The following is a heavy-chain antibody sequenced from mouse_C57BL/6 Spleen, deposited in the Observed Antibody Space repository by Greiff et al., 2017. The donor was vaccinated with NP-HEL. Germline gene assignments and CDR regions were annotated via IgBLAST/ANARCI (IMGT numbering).Heavy chain of an antibody. D-gene: IGHD1-1*01. CDR3: ARWDYYGSNVDD. V-gene: IGHV1-59*01. CDR1: GYTFTSYW. Sequence: VQLQQPGAELVRPGTSVKLSCKASGYTFTSYWMHWVKQRPGQGLEWIGVIDPSDSYTNYNQKFKGKATLTVPTSSSPAYMQHSSLTSEEAAVYYGARWDYYGSNVDDWGKGTTLTVSS. CDR2: IDPSDSYT. J-gene: IGHJ2*01.